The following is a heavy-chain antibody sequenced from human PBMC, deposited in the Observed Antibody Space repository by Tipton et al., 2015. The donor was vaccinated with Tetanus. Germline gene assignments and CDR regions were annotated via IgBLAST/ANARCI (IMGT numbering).Heavy chain of an antibody. CDR3: ARDSVAGTIYGFWDY. Sequence: SGFTFSSYGMHWVRQAPGKGLEWVAVIWYDGSNKYYADSVKGRFTISRDNSKNTLYLQMNSLRAEDTAVYYCARDSVAGTIYGFWDYWGQGTLVTVSS. CDR2: IWYDGSNK. J-gene: IGHJ4*02. D-gene: IGHD6-19*01. CDR1: GFTFSSYG. V-gene: IGHV3-33*01.